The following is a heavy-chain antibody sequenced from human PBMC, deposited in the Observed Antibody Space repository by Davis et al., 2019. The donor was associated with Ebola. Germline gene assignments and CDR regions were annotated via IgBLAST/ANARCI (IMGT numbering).Heavy chain of an antibody. D-gene: IGHD2-15*01. J-gene: IGHJ6*02. CDR1: GGSFSGYY. V-gene: IGHV4-34*01. CDR3: AGSRIVVVVAATRGNYYYYGMDV. CDR2: INHSGST. Sequence: MPSETLSLTCAVYGGSFSGYYWSWIRQPPGKGLEWIGEINHSGSTNYNPSLKSRVTISVDTSKNQFSLKVRSVTAADTAVHYCAGSRIVVVVAATRGNYYYYGMDVWGQGTTVTVSS.